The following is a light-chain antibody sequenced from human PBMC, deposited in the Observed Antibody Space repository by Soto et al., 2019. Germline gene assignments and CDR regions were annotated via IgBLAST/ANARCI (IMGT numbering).Light chain of an antibody. CDR2: DVS. CDR3: SSYTSSSTRV. CDR1: SCDVGGYNY. J-gene: IGLJ2*01. Sequence: QSALTQPASVSGSPGQSITISCTGTSCDVGGYNYVSWYQQHPGKAPQLMIYDVSNRPSGVSNRFSGSKSGNTASLTISGLQAEDEADYYCSSYTSSSTRVFGGGTKVTVL. V-gene: IGLV2-14*01.